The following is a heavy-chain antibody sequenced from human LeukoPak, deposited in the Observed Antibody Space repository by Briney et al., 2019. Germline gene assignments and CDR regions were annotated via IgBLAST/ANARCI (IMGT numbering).Heavy chain of an antibody. CDR2: ITGSDDRT. V-gene: IGHV3-23*01. J-gene: IGHJ4*02. D-gene: IGHD3-22*01. CDR1: GFTFSKSA. Sequence: PGGSLRLSCAASGFTFSKSAMTWVRQAPGKGLEWVSTITGSDDRTYYADSVKGRFTISRDYSRNTLHFQMNSLRVEDTAMYYCAKGPHVGSGYHPDYWGQGTLVTVSS. CDR3: AKGPHVGSGYHPDY.